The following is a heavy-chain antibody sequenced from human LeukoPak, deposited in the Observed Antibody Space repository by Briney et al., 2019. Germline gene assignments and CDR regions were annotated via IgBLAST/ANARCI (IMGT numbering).Heavy chain of an antibody. CDR2: MNPNSGNT. CDR1: GYTFTSYD. V-gene: IGHV1-8*01. CDR3: ARGCSGGSCYTGDAFDI. Sequence: GASVKVSCKASGYTFTSYDINWVRQATGQGLEWMGWMNPNSGNTGYAQKFQGRVTMTRNTSISTAYMELSSLRSEDTAVYYCARGCSGGSCYTGDAFDIWGQGTMVTVSS. J-gene: IGHJ3*02. D-gene: IGHD2-15*01.